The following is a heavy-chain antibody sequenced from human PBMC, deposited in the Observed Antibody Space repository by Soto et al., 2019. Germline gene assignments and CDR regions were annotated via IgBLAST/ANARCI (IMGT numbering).Heavy chain of an antibody. CDR1: SDSISSSNW. D-gene: IGHD2-15*01. V-gene: IGHV4-4*02. Sequence: QVQLQESGPGLVKPSGTLSLTCAVSSDSISSSNWWSWVRQPPGKGLEWIGEVFPTGNTNYNPSLMNRVTISVDKSKNHFSLNLSSVTAADTAIYYCARRPTAELPSNWFDPWGQGILVTVSS. CDR2: VFPTGNT. CDR3: ARRPTAELPSNWFDP. J-gene: IGHJ5*02.